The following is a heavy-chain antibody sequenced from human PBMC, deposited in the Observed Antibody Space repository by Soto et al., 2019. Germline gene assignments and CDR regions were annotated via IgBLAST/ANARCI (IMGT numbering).Heavy chain of an antibody. CDR3: ARDKLLESRHWFDP. V-gene: IGHV1-18*01. D-gene: IGHD1-1*01. Sequence: QVQLVQSGAEVKKPGASMKVSCKTSGYTFSNYGFSWVRQAPGQGLEWMGWISGYTGNTNYAQKFQGRVTMTTDTSTSTAYMELRSLRSIDTAVYYCARDKLLESRHWFDPWGQGTLVTVSS. J-gene: IGHJ5*02. CDR1: GYTFSNYG. CDR2: ISGYTGNT.